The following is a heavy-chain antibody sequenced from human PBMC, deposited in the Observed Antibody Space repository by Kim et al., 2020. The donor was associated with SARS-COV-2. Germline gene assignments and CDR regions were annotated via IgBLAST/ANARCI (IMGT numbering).Heavy chain of an antibody. CDR2: ISYDGRSQ. CDR1: GFTLSSYA. CDR3: ARKEGGSGNYYRDNFDY. Sequence: GGSLRLSCTASGFTLSSYAMHWVRQAPGKGLEWVTVISYDGRSQFYADSVKGRFTISRDSSKNTLYLQINSLRDEDTAVYYCARKEGGSGNYYRDNFDYWGQGTLVTVSS. J-gene: IGHJ4*02. D-gene: IGHD3-10*01. V-gene: IGHV3-30*04.